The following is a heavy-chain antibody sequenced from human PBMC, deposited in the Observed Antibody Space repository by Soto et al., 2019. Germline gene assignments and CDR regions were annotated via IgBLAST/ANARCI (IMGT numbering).Heavy chain of an antibody. CDR2: INHSGST. CDR1: GGSFSGYY. Sequence: SETLSLTCAVYGGSFSGYYWSWIRQPPGKGLEWIGEINHSGSTNYNPSLKSRVTISVDTSKNQFSLKLSSVTAADTAVYYCARSPRERSPFLAAAGHNNFDYWGQGTLVTVSS. D-gene: IGHD6-13*01. CDR3: ARSPRERSPFLAAAGHNNFDY. V-gene: IGHV4-34*01. J-gene: IGHJ4*02.